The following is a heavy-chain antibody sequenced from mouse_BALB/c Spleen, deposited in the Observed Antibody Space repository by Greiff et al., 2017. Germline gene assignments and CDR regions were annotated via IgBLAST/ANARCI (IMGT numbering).Heavy chain of an antibody. J-gene: IGHJ1*01. Sequence: AQLLQPGADLVKPGASLKLSCKASGFTFTSYSINWVHQRPGQGLEWVGNIYPADSYTNYNQKFKDNATFTVDNSSSTAYMQLSSPTSEDSAVYYCTRAENYDRYLDDWGAGTTVTVSS. D-gene: IGHD2-4*01. CDR3: TRAENYDRYLDD. CDR1: GFTFTSYS. CDR2: IYPADSYT. V-gene: IGHV1-69*02.